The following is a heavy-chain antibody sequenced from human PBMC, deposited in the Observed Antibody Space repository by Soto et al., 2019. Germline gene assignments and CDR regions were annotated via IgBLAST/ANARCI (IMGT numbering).Heavy chain of an antibody. CDR3: ARDPGDYYYGMDV. CDR2: IIPIFGTA. J-gene: IGHJ6*02. CDR1: GGTFSSYA. V-gene: IGHV1-69*13. Sequence: VASVKVSCKASGGTFSSYAISWVRQAPGQGLEWMGGIIPIFGTADYAQKFQGRVTITADESTSTAYMELSSLRSEDTAVYYCARDPGDYYYGMDVWGQGTTVTVSS. D-gene: IGHD3-10*01.